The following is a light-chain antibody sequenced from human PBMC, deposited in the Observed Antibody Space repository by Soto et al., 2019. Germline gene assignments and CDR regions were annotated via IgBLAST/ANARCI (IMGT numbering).Light chain of an antibody. Sequence: QSALTQPASVSGSPGQSITISCTGTSSDVGKSIFVSWYRQHPGKAPKLMIYDINNRPSGVSNRFSGSQSGNTASLTISGLQAEDEADYYCVSYTTSASYVFGTGTKVTV. J-gene: IGLJ1*01. CDR3: VSYTTSASYV. CDR1: SSDVGKSIF. CDR2: DIN. V-gene: IGLV2-14*01.